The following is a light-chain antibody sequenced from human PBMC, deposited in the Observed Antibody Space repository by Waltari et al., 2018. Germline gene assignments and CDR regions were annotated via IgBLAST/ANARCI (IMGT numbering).Light chain of an antibody. CDR1: SSDIGRYNF. CDR3: SSHTTSNTLI. V-gene: IGLV2-14*03. Sequence: QSALTQPASVSGSPGQSITISCTGSSSDIGRYNFVSWYQQHPGKAPKLILYDVFNRPAGVSNRFSGSKSVNTASLTISGLQPEDETDYYCSSHTTSNTLIFGGGTRVTVL. CDR2: DVF. J-gene: IGLJ2*01.